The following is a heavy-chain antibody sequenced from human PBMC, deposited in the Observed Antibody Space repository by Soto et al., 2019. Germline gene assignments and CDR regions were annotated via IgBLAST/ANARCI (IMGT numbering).Heavy chain of an antibody. CDR3: ASDRGSDSSLGLYD. Sequence: SETLSLTCAIYGGSFSGYYWSWLRQPPGKGLEWIGEINHSGSTNYNPSLKSRVTISADTSKNQFSLKLSSVTAADTAVYYCASDRGSDSSLGLYDWGQGTLVTVSS. D-gene: IGHD3-22*01. CDR2: INHSGST. J-gene: IGHJ4*02. V-gene: IGHV4-34*01. CDR1: GGSFSGYY.